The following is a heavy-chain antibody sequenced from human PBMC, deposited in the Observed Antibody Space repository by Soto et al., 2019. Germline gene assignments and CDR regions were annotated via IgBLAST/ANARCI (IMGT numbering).Heavy chain of an antibody. V-gene: IGHV4-31*03. D-gene: IGHD6-13*01. J-gene: IGHJ5*02. CDR2: IYYSGST. CDR3: AGAKKGIAAAEKWFDP. CDR1: GGSISSGGYY. Sequence: QVQLQESGPGLVKPSQTLSLTCTVSGGSISSGGYYWSWIRQHPGKGLEWIGYIYYSGSTYYNPSVSSRVTISVGTAKNLFFLKLGSVTAADTAVYYCAGAKKGIAAAEKWFDPWGQGTLVTVST.